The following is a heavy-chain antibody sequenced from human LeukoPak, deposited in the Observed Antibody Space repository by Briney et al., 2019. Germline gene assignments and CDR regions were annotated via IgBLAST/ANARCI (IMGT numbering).Heavy chain of an antibody. CDR2: IWYDGSNK. CDR3: ARGPTLPAARYNWFDP. J-gene: IGHJ5*02. Sequence: PGGSLRLSCAASGFTFSSYGMHWVRQAPGKGLEWVAVIWYDGSNKYYADSVKGRFTISRDNSKNTLYLQMNSLRAEDTAVYYCARGPTLPAARYNWFDPWGQGTLVTVSS. CDR1: GFTFSSYG. V-gene: IGHV3-33*01. D-gene: IGHD2-2*01.